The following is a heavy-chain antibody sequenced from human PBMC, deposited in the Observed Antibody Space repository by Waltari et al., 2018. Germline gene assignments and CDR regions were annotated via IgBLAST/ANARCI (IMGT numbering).Heavy chain of an antibody. J-gene: IGHJ4*02. D-gene: IGHD3-3*01. CDR1: GFTFSHCA. V-gene: IGHV3-30*01. CDR2: ISYDGSNK. Sequence: QVQLVESGGGVVQPGRSLRLSCAASGFTFSHCAMHWVRQAPGKWLEWVAVISYDGSNKYYADSVKGRFTISRDNSKNRLHLQMNSLRAEDTAVYYCTRDATPHYDFWSGYVFDYWGQGTLVTVSS. CDR3: TRDATPHYDFWSGYVFDY.